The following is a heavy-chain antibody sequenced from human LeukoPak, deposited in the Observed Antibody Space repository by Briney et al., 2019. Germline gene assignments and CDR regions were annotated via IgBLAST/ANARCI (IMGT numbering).Heavy chain of an antibody. CDR1: GGSLSSYY. CDR3: ARRGSYHLNFDY. J-gene: IGHJ4*02. Sequence: PSETLSLTCAVSGGSLSSYYWSWIRQPPGKGLEWIGYIYYSGSTNYNPSLKSRVTISVDTSKNQFSLKLSSVTAADTTVYYCARRGSYHLNFDYWGQGTLVTVSS. V-gene: IGHV4-59*08. CDR2: IYYSGST. D-gene: IGHD1-26*01.